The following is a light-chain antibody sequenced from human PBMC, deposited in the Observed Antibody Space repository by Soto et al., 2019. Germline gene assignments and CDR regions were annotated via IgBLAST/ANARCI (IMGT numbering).Light chain of an antibody. V-gene: IGKV3-20*01. CDR1: QSVRNNY. CDR3: QQYGRSPWT. J-gene: IGKJ1*01. CDR2: DAS. Sequence: EIVLTQSPGTLSLSPGERATHSCRASQSVRNNYLAWYQQKPGQAPRFLIYDASTRATGIPDRFSGSGSGTDFTLTISRLEPEDFAVYYCQQYGRSPWTFGQGTKVEIQ.